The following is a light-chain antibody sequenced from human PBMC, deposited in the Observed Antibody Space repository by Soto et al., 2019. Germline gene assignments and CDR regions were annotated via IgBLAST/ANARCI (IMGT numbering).Light chain of an antibody. CDR3: QQYGSSL. J-gene: IGKJ3*01. CDR2: GAS. CDR1: QSVSSSY. V-gene: IGKV3-20*01. Sequence: EIVLTQSPGTLSLSPGERATLSCRASQSVSSSYLAWYQQKPGQAPRLLIYGASSRATGIPDRFSGSGSGTAFTLTISRLEPEDFAVYYCQQYGSSLFGPGTNVDIK.